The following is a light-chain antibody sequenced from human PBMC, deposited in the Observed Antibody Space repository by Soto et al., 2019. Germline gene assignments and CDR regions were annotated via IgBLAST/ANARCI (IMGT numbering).Light chain of an antibody. CDR1: QTISSW. CDR2: KAS. V-gene: IGKV1-5*03. J-gene: IGKJ4*01. Sequence: DIQMTQSPSTLSGSVGYRFTITCRASQTISSWLAWYQQKPGKAPKLLIYKASTLKSGVPSRFSGSGSGTEFTLTISSLQPDDFATYYCQQYNSYPLTFGGGTTVDIK. CDR3: QQYNSYPLT.